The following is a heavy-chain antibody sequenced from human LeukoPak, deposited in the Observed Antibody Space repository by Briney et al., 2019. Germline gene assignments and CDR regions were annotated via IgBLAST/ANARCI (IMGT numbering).Heavy chain of an antibody. V-gene: IGHV3-30-3*01. J-gene: IGHJ6*02. CDR3: VRALCGGDCYSPFYYYYGMDV. D-gene: IGHD2-21*02. Sequence: PGGSLRLSCAASGFTFSSYAMHWVRQAPGKGLEWVAVISYDGSNKYYADSVKGRFTISRDNSENTLYLQMNSLRAEDTAVYYCVRALCGGDCYSPFYYYYGMDVWGQGTTVTVSS. CDR1: GFTFSSYA. CDR2: ISYDGSNK.